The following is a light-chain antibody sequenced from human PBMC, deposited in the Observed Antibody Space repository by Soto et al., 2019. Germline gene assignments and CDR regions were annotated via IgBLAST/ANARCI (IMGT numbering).Light chain of an antibody. J-gene: IGLJ1*01. CDR1: SSDVGGYNY. Sequence: LTQPASVSGSPGQSITVSCTGTSSDVGGYNYVSWYQHHPGKAPKLMIYDVSNRPSGVSNRLSGSKSGNTASLTISGLQPEDEADYYCCSYTTSNTRQIVFGTGTKVTVL. V-gene: IGLV2-14*03. CDR3: CSYTTSNTRQIV. CDR2: DVS.